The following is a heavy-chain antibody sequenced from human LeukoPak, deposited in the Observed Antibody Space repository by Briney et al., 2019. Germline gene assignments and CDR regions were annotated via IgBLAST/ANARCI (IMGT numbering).Heavy chain of an antibody. J-gene: IGHJ4*02. D-gene: IGHD6-19*01. CDR1: GFTFSSYA. CDR2: ISGSAGST. V-gene: IGHV3-23*01. CDR3: AKAKGWLQTFDY. Sequence: GGSPRLSCAASGFTFSSYAMSWVRQAPGKGLEWVSTISGSAGSTYYADSVKGRFTISRDNSKNTLYLQMNSLRAEDTAVYYCAKAKGWLQTFDYWGQGTLVIVSS.